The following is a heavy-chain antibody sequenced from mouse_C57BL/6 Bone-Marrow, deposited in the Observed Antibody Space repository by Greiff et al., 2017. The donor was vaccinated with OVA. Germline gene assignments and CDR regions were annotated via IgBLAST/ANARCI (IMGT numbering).Heavy chain of an antibody. V-gene: IGHV8-8*01. D-gene: IGHD1-3*01. J-gene: IGHJ4*01. CDR2: IWWDDDK. Sequence: QVTLKESGPGILQPSQTLSLTCSFSGFSLSTFGMGVGWIRQPSGKGLEWLAHIWWDDDKYYNPALKSRLTISKDTSKNQVFLKIANVDTADTATYYCARIKEDLLKSLYYAMDYWGQGTSVTVSS. CDR1: GFSLSTFGMG. CDR3: ARIKEDLLKSLYYAMDY.